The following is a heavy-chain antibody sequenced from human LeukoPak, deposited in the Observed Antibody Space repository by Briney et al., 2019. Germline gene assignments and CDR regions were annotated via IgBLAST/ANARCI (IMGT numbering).Heavy chain of an antibody. D-gene: IGHD5-12*01. J-gene: IGHJ4*02. V-gene: IGHV4-59*08. CDR2: VYSDETT. CDR3: ARNGIHGYSGLDF. CDR1: GGSISGYF. Sequence: SETLSLTCTVSGGSISGYFWGWIRQPPGKGLEWLGYVYSDETTNYSPSLRSRITISIDTSKNQFSLNLRSVTAADTAVYYCARNGIHGYSGLDFWGQGTLVTVSS.